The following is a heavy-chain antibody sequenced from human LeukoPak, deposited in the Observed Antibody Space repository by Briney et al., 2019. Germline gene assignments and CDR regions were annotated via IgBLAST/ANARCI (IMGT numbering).Heavy chain of an antibody. Sequence: ASVKVSCKAFGYTFTSYYMHWVRQAPGQGLEWMGIINPSGGSTSYAQKFQGRVTMTRDTSTSTVYMELSSLRSEDTAVYYCAREGNWNGGGAITYNWFDPWGQGTLVTVSS. J-gene: IGHJ5*02. CDR3: AREGNWNGGGAITYNWFDP. CDR1: GYTFTSYY. CDR2: INPSGGST. V-gene: IGHV1-46*01. D-gene: IGHD1-1*01.